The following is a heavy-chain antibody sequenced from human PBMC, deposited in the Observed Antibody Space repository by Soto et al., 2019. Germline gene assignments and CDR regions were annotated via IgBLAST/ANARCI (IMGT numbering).Heavy chain of an antibody. V-gene: IGHV3-64*01. CDR2: ISSNGGST. D-gene: IGHD5-12*01. CDR3: ARGGGGYDIYYYYMDV. CDR1: GFTFSSYA. Sequence: PGGSLRLSCAASGFTFSSYAMHWVRQAPGKGLEYVSAISSNGGSTYYANSVKGRFTISRDNSKNTLYLQMGSLRAEDMAVYYCARGGGGYDIYYYYMDVRGKGTTVTVSS. J-gene: IGHJ6*03.